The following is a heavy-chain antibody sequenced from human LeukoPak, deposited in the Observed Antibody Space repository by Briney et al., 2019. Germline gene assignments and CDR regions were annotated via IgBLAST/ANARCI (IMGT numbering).Heavy chain of an antibody. CDR2: ITSNTAGGTT. CDR3: CTEYYGSANFNY. CDR1: GFTFNVAG. Sequence: GGSLRLSCAASGFTFNVAGLCWVRQAPGKGLEWIGHITSNTAGGTTDYAAPVQGRFTISRDDSRNTQFLQMNSLKTEDTAVYYCCTEYYGSANFNYWGQGTLVTVSS. J-gene: IGHJ4*02. V-gene: IGHV3-15*01. D-gene: IGHD3-10*01.